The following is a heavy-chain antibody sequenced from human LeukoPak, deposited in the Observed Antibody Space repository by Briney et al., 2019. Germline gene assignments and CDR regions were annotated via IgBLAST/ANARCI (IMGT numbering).Heavy chain of an antibody. V-gene: IGHV3-11*01. CDR2: IGPGGVIT. CDR1: GFTFDDYY. D-gene: IGHD3-10*01. CDR3: ARSRLWYPYCYMDV. Sequence: SLRLSCTASGFTFDDYYMSWIRQAPGKGLEWVSYIGPGGVITYYADSAKGRFTISRDNAKNSLFLQMNSLRADDTALYYCARSRLWYPYCYMDVWGKGTTVTVS. J-gene: IGHJ6*03.